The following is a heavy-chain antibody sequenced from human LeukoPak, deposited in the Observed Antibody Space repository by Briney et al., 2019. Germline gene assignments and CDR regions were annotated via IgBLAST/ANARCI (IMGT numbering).Heavy chain of an antibody. CDR3: ARDQGIAVAGNNWFDP. D-gene: IGHD6-19*01. J-gene: IGHJ5*02. CDR2: IIPIFGTA. V-gene: IGHV1-69*05. CDR1: GGTFSSYA. Sequence: SVKVSCKASGGTFSSYAISWVRQAPGQGLEWMGGIIPIFGTANYAQKFQGGVTTTTDESTSTAYMELSSLRSEDTAVYYCARDQGIAVAGNNWFDPWGQGTLVTVSS.